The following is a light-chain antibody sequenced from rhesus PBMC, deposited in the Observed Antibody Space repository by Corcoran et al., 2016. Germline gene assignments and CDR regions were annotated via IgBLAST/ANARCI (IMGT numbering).Light chain of an antibody. CDR1: QGINKE. CDR2: AAS. V-gene: IGKV1-94*01. CDR3: LQLYTAPFT. J-gene: IGKJ3*01. Sequence: IQMTQSPSSLSASVGDRVTVTCRASQGINKELSWYQQKPGRAPNLLSFAASSLPTGVSSRFSGSGSGTNYPLTISSLQPEDVATYYCLQLYTAPFTFGPGTKLDL.